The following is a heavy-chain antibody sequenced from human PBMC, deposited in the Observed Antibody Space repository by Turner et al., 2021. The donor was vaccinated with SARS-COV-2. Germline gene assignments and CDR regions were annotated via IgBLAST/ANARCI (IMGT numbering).Heavy chain of an antibody. CDR3: AKTRDYYYDSSDYPDY. Sequence: EVQLLESGGGLVQLGGSLRLSWAASGFNFNKYPMAWVRQAPGKGLEWVSVISGSGSYTYYADSVKGRVTISRDKSKNTLYLQVNSLRAEDTAVYYCAKTRDYYYDSSDYPDYWGQGTLVTVSS. V-gene: IGHV3-23*01. J-gene: IGHJ4*02. CDR2: ISGSGSYT. CDR1: GFNFNKYP. D-gene: IGHD3-22*01.